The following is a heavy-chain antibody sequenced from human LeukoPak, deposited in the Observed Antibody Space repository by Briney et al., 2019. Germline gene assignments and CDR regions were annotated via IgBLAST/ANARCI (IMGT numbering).Heavy chain of an antibody. V-gene: IGHV4-34*01. D-gene: IGHD4-17*01. CDR3: AIVEVPTVTTGGCFDY. Sequence: SETLSLTCAVYGGSFSGYYWSWIRQPPGKGLEWIGEINHSGSTNYNPSLKSRVTISVDTSKNQFSLKLSSVTAADTAVYYCAIVEVPTVTTGGCFDYWGQGTLVTVSS. J-gene: IGHJ4*02. CDR1: GGSFSGYY. CDR2: INHSGST.